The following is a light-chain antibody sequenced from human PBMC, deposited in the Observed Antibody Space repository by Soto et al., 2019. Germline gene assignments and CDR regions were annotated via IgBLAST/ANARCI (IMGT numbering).Light chain of an antibody. CDR3: QQYNNWPWT. J-gene: IGKJ1*01. Sequence: EIVITQSPATLSVSPGERATLSCRASQSVATNLAWYQQKPGQPPRLLIYGASTRATGIPARFSGSGSGTEFTLTISSLQSVDFAVYSCQQYNNWPWTFGQGTKVDIK. CDR2: GAS. CDR1: QSVATN. V-gene: IGKV3-15*01.